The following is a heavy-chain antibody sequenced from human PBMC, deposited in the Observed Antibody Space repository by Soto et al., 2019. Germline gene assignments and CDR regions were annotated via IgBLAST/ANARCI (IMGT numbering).Heavy chain of an antibody. CDR3: TTDLTVMITFGGVIPPDH. D-gene: IGHD3-16*02. CDR2: IKSKTDGGTT. CDR1: GFTFSNAW. J-gene: IGHJ4*02. Sequence: EVPLVESGGGLVKPGGSLRLSCAASGFTFSNAWMNWVRQAPGKGLEWVGRIKSKTDGGTTDYAAPVKGRFTISRDDSKNTLYLQMNSLKTEDTAVYYCTTDLTVMITFGGVIPPDHWGQGTLVTVSS. V-gene: IGHV3-15*07.